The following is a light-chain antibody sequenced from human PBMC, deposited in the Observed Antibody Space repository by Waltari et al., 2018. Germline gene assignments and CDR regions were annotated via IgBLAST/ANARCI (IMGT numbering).Light chain of an antibody. CDR3: QQYGSSSS. Sequence: IVLTQSPGTLSLSPGERATPSCRASQSVGSNTLVWYQRKPGHAPRLLIYGASSRATGIPGKCTVSGSGTDFTLTISRLEPEEFAVYYCQQYGSSSSFGQGTRLEI. CDR1: QSVGSNT. CDR2: GAS. V-gene: IGKV3-20*01. J-gene: IGKJ5*01.